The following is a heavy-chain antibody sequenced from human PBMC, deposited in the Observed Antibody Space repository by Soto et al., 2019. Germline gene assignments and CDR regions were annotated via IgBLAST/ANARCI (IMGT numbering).Heavy chain of an antibody. D-gene: IGHD3-22*01. CDR3: ARHFYYDSSGYLSGNFDY. CDR1: GGSISSYY. Sequence: PSETLSLTCTVSGGSISSYYWSWIRQPPGKGLEWIGYIYYSGSTNYNPSLKSRVTISVDTSKNQFSLKLSSVTAADTAVYYFARHFYYDSSGYLSGNFDYWGQGTLVTVSS. J-gene: IGHJ4*02. V-gene: IGHV4-59*08. CDR2: IYYSGST.